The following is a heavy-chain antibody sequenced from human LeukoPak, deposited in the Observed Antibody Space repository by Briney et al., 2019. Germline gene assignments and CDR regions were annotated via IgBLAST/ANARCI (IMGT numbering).Heavy chain of an antibody. J-gene: IGHJ5*02. CDR1: GGSLSNYY. D-gene: IGHD3-10*01. V-gene: IGHV4-59*01. CDR2: IDDSGTT. CDR3: ARGGYYGSGNDFRFDP. Sequence: SETLSLTCSVSGGSLSNYYWTWIRQPPGKGLEWIGYIDDSGTTNYNPSLKSRLTISVDTSKNQFSLNLRSVTAADTAVYYCARGGYYGSGNDFRFDPWGQGTLVTVSS.